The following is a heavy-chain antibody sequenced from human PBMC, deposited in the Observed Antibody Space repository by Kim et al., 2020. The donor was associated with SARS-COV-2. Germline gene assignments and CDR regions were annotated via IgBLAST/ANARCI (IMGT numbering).Heavy chain of an antibody. D-gene: IGHD3-16*01. V-gene: IGHV4-39*07. J-gene: IGHJ6*01. CDR2: IYYSGST. Sequence: SETLSLTCTVSGGSISSSSYYWGWIRQPPGKGLEWIGSIYYSGSTYYNPSLKSRVTISVDTSKNQFSLKLSSVTAADTAVYYCARGPPRVWGTHSFMDV. CDR1: GGSISSSSYY. CDR3: ARGPPRVWGTHSFMDV.